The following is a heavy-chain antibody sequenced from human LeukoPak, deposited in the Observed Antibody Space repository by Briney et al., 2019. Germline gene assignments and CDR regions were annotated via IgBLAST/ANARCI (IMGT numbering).Heavy chain of an antibody. V-gene: IGHV1-69*06. D-gene: IGHD5-18*01. CDR3: ARGFAGSGYSYGLFDY. J-gene: IGHJ4*02. Sequence: SVKVSCKASGYTFTGYYMHWVRQAPGQGLEWMGGIIPIFGTANYAQKFQGRVTITADKSTSTAYMELSSLRSEDTAVYYCARGFAGSGYSYGLFDYWGQGTLVTVSS. CDR1: GYTFTGYY. CDR2: IIPIFGTA.